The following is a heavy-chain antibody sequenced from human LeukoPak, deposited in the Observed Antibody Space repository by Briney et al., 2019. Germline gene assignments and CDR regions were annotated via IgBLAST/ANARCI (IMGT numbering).Heavy chain of an antibody. CDR2: ITGSGDNT. CDR3: ARYCTTTSCRFYYGMDV. CDR1: GFTFSSYG. J-gene: IGHJ6*02. Sequence: GGSLRLSCAASGFTFSSYGMSWVRQAPGKGLEWVSAITGSGDNTFHADSVKGRFTISRDNSKNTLFPQMNSLRADDTAVYYCARYCTTTSCRFYYGMDVWGQGTTVTVSS. D-gene: IGHD2-2*01. V-gene: IGHV3-23*01.